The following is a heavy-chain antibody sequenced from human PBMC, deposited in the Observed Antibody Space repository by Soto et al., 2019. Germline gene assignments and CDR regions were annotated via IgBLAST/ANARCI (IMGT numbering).Heavy chain of an antibody. D-gene: IGHD4-17*01. CDR3: ARSESHDYGDFTPYFDY. V-gene: IGHV2-26*01. Sequence: QVTLKESGPVLVNPTETLTLTCTVSGFSLSNARMGVSWIRQPPGKALEWLAHIFSNDEKSYSTSLKSRLTISKDTSKSQVVLTMTNMDPVDTATYYCARSESHDYGDFTPYFDYWGQGTLVTVSS. CDR2: IFSNDEK. CDR1: GFSLSNARMG. J-gene: IGHJ4*02.